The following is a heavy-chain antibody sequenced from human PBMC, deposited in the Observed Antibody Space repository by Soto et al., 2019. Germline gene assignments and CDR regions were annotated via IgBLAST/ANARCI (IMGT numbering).Heavy chain of an antibody. CDR3: ARVKSSGYYLSAPCIDY. V-gene: IGHV3-30-3*01. Sequence: PGGSLRLSCAASGFTFSSYAMHWVRQAPGKGLEWVAVISYDGSNKYYADSVKGRFTISRDNSKNTLYLQMNSLRAEDTAVYYCARVKSSGYYLSAPCIDYWGQGTLVKVSS. CDR2: ISYDGSNK. J-gene: IGHJ4*01. CDR1: GFTFSSYA. D-gene: IGHD3-22*01.